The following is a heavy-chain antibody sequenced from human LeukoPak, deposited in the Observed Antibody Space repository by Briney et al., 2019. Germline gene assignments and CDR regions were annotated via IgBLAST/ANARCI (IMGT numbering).Heavy chain of an antibody. D-gene: IGHD3-22*01. V-gene: IGHV4-39*01. Sequence: SETLSLTCTVSGGSISGSSYYWGWIRQPRGKGLEWIGSIYYSGSTYYNPSLKSRVTISVDTPKNQFSLKLSSVTAADTAVYYCARRGYYDSSGRHAFDIWGQGTMVTVSS. CDR3: ARRGYYDSSGRHAFDI. J-gene: IGHJ3*02. CDR2: IYYSGST. CDR1: GGSISGSSYY.